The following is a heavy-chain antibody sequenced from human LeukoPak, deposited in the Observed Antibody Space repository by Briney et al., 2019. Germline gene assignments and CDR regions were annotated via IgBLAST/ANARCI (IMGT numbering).Heavy chain of an antibody. CDR1: GFTFSSYA. CDR2: ISGSGGGT. Sequence: GGSLRLSCAASGFTFSSYAMSWVRQAPGKGLEWVSAISGSGGGTYYADSVKGRFTISRDNSKNTLYLQMNSLRAEDTAVYYCAKDRVRRFHTVNTFDIWGQGTIVTVSS. V-gene: IGHV3-23*01. CDR3: AKDRVRRFHTVNTFDI. J-gene: IGHJ3*02. D-gene: IGHD3-3*01.